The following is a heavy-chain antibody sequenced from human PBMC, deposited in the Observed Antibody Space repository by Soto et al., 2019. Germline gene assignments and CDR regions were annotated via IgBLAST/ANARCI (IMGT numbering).Heavy chain of an antibody. CDR3: ARDKVVATSCGGDCYSIEPNSFDP. Sequence: ASVKVSCKASGGTFSSYAISWVRQAPGQGLEWMGGIIPIFGTANYAQKFQGRVTITADESTCTAYMELSSLRSEDTAVYYCARDKVVATSCGGDCYSIEPNSFDPWGQGTLVTVSS. J-gene: IGHJ5*02. V-gene: IGHV1-69*13. D-gene: IGHD2-21*02. CDR2: IIPIFGTA. CDR1: GGTFSSYA.